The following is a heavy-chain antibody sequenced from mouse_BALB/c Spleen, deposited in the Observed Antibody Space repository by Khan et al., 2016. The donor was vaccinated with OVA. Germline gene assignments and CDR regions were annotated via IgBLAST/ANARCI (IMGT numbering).Heavy chain of an antibody. J-gene: IGHJ2*01. CDR1: GYSITSGYG. Sequence: VQLKESGPGLVKPSQSLSLTCTVTGYSITSGYGCNWIRQFPGNKLEWMGYISYSGSINYNPSLKSRISITRDTSKNQFFLQLNSVTTEDTATYYCARTARIKYWGQGTTLTVSS. CDR3: ARTARIKY. V-gene: IGHV3-2*02. CDR2: ISYSGSI. D-gene: IGHD1-2*01.